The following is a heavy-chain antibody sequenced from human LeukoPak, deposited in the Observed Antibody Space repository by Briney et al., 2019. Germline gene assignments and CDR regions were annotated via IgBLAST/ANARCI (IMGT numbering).Heavy chain of an antibody. CDR1: GYTFTNYG. CDR3: ARSSAEVLNYYYYAMDG. Sequence: ASVKVSYKASGYTFTNYGISWIRQAPGQGLEWMGWISGYNGNANYPQKLQGRGTMTTDTSTSTSYMELRSLRSDDTAAYYCARSSAEVLNYYYYAMDGWAQGTTVTVSS. D-gene: IGHD6-6*01. V-gene: IGHV1-18*01. J-gene: IGHJ6*02. CDR2: ISGYNGNA.